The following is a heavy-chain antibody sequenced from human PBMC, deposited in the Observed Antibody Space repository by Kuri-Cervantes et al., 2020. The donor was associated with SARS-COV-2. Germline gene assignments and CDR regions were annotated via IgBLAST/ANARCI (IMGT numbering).Heavy chain of an antibody. CDR3: ARDRTTGTRGPDY. V-gene: IGHV3-30-3*01. CDR1: GFTFSSYA. CDR2: ISYDGSNK. J-gene: IGHJ4*02. D-gene: IGHD1-1*01. Sequence: GESLKISCAASGFTFSSYAMHWVRQAPGKGLEWVAVISYDGSNKYYADSVKGRFTISRDNSKNSLYLQMNSLRAEDTAVYYCARDRTTGTRGPDYWGQGTLVTVSS.